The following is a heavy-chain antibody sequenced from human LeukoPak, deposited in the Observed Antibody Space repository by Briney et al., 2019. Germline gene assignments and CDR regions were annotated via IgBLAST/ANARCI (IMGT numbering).Heavy chain of an antibody. Sequence: PGGSLRLSCVVSGFTFSNYWMHWVRQAPGKGLVWVSRINTDGSSTSYADSVKGRFTISRDNAKNTLYLQMNSLRAEDTAVYYCARESGIAAALDLWGQGTLVTVSS. J-gene: IGHJ5*02. V-gene: IGHV3-74*01. CDR1: GFTFSNYW. CDR3: ARESGIAAALDL. CDR2: INTDGSST. D-gene: IGHD6-13*01.